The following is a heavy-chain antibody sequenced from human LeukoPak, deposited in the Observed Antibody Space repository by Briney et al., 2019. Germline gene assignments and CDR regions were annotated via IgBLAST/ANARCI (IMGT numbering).Heavy chain of an antibody. CDR3: ARDRVIVLMDYGTFDY. D-gene: IGHD2-8*01. V-gene: IGHV4-34*01. CDR2: INHSGST. Sequence: SETLSLTCAVYGGSFSGYYWSWIRQPPGKGLEWIGEINHSGSTNYNPSLKSRVTISVDTSKNQFSLKLSSVTAADTAVYYCARDRVIVLMDYGTFDYWGQGTLVTVSS. CDR1: GGSFSGYY. J-gene: IGHJ4*02.